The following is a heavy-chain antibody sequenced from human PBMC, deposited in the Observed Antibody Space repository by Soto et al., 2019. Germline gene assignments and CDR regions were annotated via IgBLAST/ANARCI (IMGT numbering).Heavy chain of an antibody. V-gene: IGHV3-33*01. J-gene: IGHJ4*02. CDR2: LWADGSRQ. Sequence: QVQLVESGGGVIQPGKSLRLSCAASGFAFSADAMHWVPQAPGKGQEWVAVLWADGSRQFYLDSVKGRFSISRDNSKNTLYLQMNNLRIDDTAMYFCLRGTGYWGLSANWGKGTLVSVSS. CDR3: LRGTGYWGLSAN. CDR1: GFAFSADA. D-gene: IGHD3-9*01.